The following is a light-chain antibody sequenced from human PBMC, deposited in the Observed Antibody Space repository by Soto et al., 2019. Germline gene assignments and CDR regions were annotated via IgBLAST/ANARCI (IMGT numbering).Light chain of an antibody. CDR1: QPVGNN. CDR3: QQYNHWRT. Sequence: EIEMTQSPATLSVSPGERATLSCRASQPVGNNLAWFQQKPGQAPRLLIYGASTRATGVPARFSGSGSVTDFTLTISSLQSEDVAVYYCQQYNHWRTFGQGTTVEI. V-gene: IGKV3-15*01. CDR2: GAS. J-gene: IGKJ1*01.